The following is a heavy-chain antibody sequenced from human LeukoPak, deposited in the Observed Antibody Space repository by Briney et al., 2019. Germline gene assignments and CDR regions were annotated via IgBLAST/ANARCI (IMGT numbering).Heavy chain of an antibody. V-gene: IGHV1-2*02. D-gene: IGHD6-19*01. J-gene: IGHJ4*02. CDR3: AGTYRSGWYFDY. CDR1: GYTFTDYF. CDR2: MNPNSGGT. Sequence: ASVKVSCRASGYTFTDYFIHWVRQAPGQGLEGMGWMNPNSGGTNYAQNFQGRVTMTRDTSINSAYMELSSLRSDDTAVFYCAGTYRSGWYFDYWGQGTLVTVSS.